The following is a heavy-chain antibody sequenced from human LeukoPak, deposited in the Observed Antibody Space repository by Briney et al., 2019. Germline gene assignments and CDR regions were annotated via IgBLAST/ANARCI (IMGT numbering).Heavy chain of an antibody. CDR3: ARKGSSTWYTYWFDP. CDR1: GGSISSFY. J-gene: IGHJ5*02. Sequence: SETLSLTCTVSGGSISSFYWSWIRQPPGKGLEWIGYIYYSGSTNYNPSLKSRVTISVDTSKNQFSLRLRPVTAADTAVYYCARKGSSTWYTYWFDPWGQGTLVTVSS. D-gene: IGHD6-13*01. V-gene: IGHV4-59*01. CDR2: IYYSGST.